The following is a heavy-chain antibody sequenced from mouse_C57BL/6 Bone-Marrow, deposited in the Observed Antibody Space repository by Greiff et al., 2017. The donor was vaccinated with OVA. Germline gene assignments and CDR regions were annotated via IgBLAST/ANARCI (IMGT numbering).Heavy chain of an antibody. CDR1: GYTFTSYW. J-gene: IGHJ4*01. V-gene: IGHV1-64*01. CDR2: IHPNSGST. D-gene: IGHD1-1*01. Sequence: QVQLQQPGAELVKPGASVKLSCKASGYTFTSYWMHWVKQRPGQGLEWIGMIHPNSGSTNYNEKFKSKATLTVDKSSSTAYMQLSSLTSEDSAVYYCARNKESFITTAMDYWGQGTSVTVSS. CDR3: ARNKESFITTAMDY.